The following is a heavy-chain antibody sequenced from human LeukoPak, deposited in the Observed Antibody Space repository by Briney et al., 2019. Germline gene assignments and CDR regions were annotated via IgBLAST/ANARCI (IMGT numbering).Heavy chain of an antibody. CDR2: ISYDGSNK. CDR1: GFTFSSYA. CDR3: ARDSTGYYCYMDV. D-gene: IGHD2-8*02. V-gene: IGHV3-30*04. J-gene: IGHJ6*03. Sequence: GGSLRLSCAASGFTFSSYAMHWVRQAPGKGLEWVAVISYDGSNKYYADSVKGRFTISRDNSKNTLYLQMNSLRAEDTAVYYCARDSTGYYCYMDVWGKGTTVTVSS.